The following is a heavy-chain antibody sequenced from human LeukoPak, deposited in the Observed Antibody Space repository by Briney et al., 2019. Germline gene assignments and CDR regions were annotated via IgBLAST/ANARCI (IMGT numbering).Heavy chain of an antibody. Sequence: GGSLRLSCAASGFTVSSNYMSWVRQAPGKGLEWVSVIYSGGSTYYADSVKGRFTISRDNSKNTLYLQMNSLRAEDTAVYYCARGDPYYYDSSGPSDYWGQGTLVTVSS. CDR1: GFTVSSNY. D-gene: IGHD3-22*01. CDR2: IYSGGST. J-gene: IGHJ4*02. CDR3: ARGDPYYYDSSGPSDY. V-gene: IGHV3-53*01.